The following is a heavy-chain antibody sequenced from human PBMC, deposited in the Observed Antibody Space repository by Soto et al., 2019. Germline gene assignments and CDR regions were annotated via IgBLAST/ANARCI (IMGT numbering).Heavy chain of an antibody. D-gene: IGHD3-10*01. Sequence: SLRLSCAVSGFTFSSNAMSWVRQAPGKGLEWVSSVSGDGYASDYADSVKGRFTVSRHNSKNTLYLQMNSLRAEDTAVYYCAKRHYYGSGSFALATWGQGTLVTVSS. V-gene: IGHV3-23*01. CDR2: VSGDGYAS. CDR3: AKRHYYGSGSFALAT. CDR1: GFTFSSNA. J-gene: IGHJ4*03.